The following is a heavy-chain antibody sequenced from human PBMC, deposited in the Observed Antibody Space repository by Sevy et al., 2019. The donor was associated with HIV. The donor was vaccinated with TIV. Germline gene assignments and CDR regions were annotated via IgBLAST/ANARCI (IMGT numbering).Heavy chain of an antibody. CDR1: GFTFSSYS. Sequence: GGSLRLSCAASGFTFSSYSMSWVRQAPGKGLEWVSYISSSSSTIYYADSVKGRFTISRDNAKNSLYLQMNSLRDEDTAVYYCARLHNYYGSGSYGLDYWGQGTLVTVSS. CDR2: ISSSSSTI. V-gene: IGHV3-48*02. J-gene: IGHJ4*02. CDR3: ARLHNYYGSGSYGLDY. D-gene: IGHD3-10*01.